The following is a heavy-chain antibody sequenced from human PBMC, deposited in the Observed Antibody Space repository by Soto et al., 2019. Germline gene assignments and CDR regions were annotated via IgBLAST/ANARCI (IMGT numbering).Heavy chain of an antibody. CDR1: GFTFSSYS. Sequence: EVQLVESGGGLVKPGGSLRLSCAASGFTFSSYSMNWVRQAPGKGLEWVSSISSRSGYIYYADSVKGRFIISRDNAKNSLYLQMNSLRAEDTAVYYCAGADAPHYYQYYGMDVWGQGTTVTVSS. V-gene: IGHV3-21*01. CDR3: AGADAPHYYQYYGMDV. CDR2: ISSRSGYI. J-gene: IGHJ6*02.